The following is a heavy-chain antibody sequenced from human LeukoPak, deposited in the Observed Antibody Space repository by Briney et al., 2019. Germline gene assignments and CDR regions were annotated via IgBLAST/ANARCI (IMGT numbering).Heavy chain of an antibody. CDR2: IIPIFGTA. CDR3: ATRGYKLELPEDY. V-gene: IGHV1-69*05. J-gene: IGHJ4*02. D-gene: IGHD1-7*01. Sequence: ASVKVSCKASGGTFSSYAISWVRQAPGQGLEWMGGIIPIFGTANYAQKFQGRVTITTDESTSTAYMELSSLRSEVTAVYYCATRGYKLELPEDYWGQGTLVTVSS. CDR1: GGTFSSYA.